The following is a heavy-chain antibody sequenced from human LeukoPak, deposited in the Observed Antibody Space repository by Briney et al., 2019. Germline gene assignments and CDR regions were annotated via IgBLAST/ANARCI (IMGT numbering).Heavy chain of an antibody. V-gene: IGHV3-30-3*01. CDR3: AREPGGWYERSFDY. CDR2: ISYDGSNK. D-gene: IGHD6-19*01. J-gene: IGHJ4*02. Sequence: PGRSLRLSRAASGFTFSSYAMHWVRQAPGKGLEWVAVISYDGSNKYYADSVKGRFTISRDNSKNTLYLQMNSLRAEDTAVYYCAREPGGWYERSFDYWGQGTLVTVSS. CDR1: GFTFSSYA.